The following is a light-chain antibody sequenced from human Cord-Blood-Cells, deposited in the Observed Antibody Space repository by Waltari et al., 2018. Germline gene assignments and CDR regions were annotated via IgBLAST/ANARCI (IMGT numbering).Light chain of an antibody. Sequence: SYELTQPPSVSVSPGQPASITCSGDKLGDNYACWYQQKPGQSPVLVIYQDSKPPSGIPERVSGSNSRNTATLTISGAQAMDEADYYCQAWDSSTVVFGGGTKLTVL. V-gene: IGLV3-1*01. CDR1: KLGDNY. CDR3: QAWDSSTVV. J-gene: IGLJ2*01. CDR2: QDS.